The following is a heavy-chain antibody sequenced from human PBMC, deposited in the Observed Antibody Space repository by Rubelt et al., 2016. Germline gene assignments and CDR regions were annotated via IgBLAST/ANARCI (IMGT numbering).Heavy chain of an antibody. J-gene: IGHJ3*02. Sequence: QVQLQQWGAGLLKPSETLSLTCAVYGGSFSGYYWSWIRQPPGKGLEWIGEINHSGSTNYNPAPKSRVTKSVDSPKNQFSLKLTSVTAADTAVYYCARRNVEKHAFDIWGQGTVVTVSS. CDR2: INHSGST. D-gene: IGHD1-14*01. CDR3: ARRNVEKHAFDI. CDR1: GGSFSGYY. V-gene: IGHV4-34*01.